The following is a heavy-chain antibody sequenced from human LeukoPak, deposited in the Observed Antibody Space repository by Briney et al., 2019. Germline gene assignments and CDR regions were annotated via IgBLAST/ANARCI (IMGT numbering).Heavy chain of an antibody. J-gene: IGHJ5*02. CDR1: GGSFSGYY. CDR3: ARGWGIFLWFGKYNWFDP. Sequence: SETLSLTCAVYGGSFSGYYWSWIRQPPGKGLEWIGEINHSGSTNYNPSLKSRVTISVDTSKNQFSLKLSSVTAADTAVYYCARGWGIFLWFGKYNWFDPWGQGTLVTVSS. CDR2: INHSGST. V-gene: IGHV4-34*01. D-gene: IGHD3-10*01.